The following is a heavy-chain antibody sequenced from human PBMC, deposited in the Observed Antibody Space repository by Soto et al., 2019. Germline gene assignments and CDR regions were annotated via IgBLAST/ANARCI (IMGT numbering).Heavy chain of an antibody. D-gene: IGHD5-18*01. CDR2: INAGNGNT. CDR1: GYTFTSYA. J-gene: IGHJ4*02. CDR3: ARSPGTLGQYSYGFDY. Sequence: GASVKVSCKASGYTFTSYAMHWVRQAPGQRLEWMGWINAGNGNTKYSQKFQGRVTITRDTSASTAYMELSSLRSEDTAVYYCARSPGTLGQYSYGFDYWGQGTQVTVSS. V-gene: IGHV1-3*01.